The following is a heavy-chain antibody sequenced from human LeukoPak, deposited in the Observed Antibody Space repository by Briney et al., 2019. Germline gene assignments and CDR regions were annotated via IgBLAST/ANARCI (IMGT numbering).Heavy chain of an antibody. CDR3: ARAGNIRFDY. D-gene: IGHD1/OR15-1a*01. V-gene: IGHV3-23*01. J-gene: IGHJ4*02. Sequence: GGSLRLSCAASGFTFNNFAMSWVRQAPGKGLEWVSGISGSGSGGSTYYADPVKGRFTISRDNSKNTLYLQMNSLRAEDTAVYYCARAGNIRFDYWGQGTLVTVSS. CDR1: GFTFNNFA. CDR2: ISGSGSGGST.